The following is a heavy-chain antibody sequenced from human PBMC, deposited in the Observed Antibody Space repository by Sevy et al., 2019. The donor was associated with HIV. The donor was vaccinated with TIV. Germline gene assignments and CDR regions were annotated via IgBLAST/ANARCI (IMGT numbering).Heavy chain of an antibody. V-gene: IGHV3-53*01. J-gene: IGHJ5*02. CDR1: GFTVSSNY. D-gene: IGHD3-3*01. CDR2: IYSGGST. Sequence: GGSLRLSCAASGFTVSSNYMSWVRQAPGKGLEWVSVIYSGGSTYYADSVKGRLTISRDNSKNTLYLQMNSLRAEDTAVYYCARGGYYDFWSGSRDWFDPWGQGTLVTVS. CDR3: ARGGYYDFWSGSRDWFDP.